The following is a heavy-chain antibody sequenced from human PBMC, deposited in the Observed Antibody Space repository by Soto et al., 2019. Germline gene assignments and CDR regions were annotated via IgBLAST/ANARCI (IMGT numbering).Heavy chain of an antibody. V-gene: IGHV1-69*01. Sequence: QVQLVQSGAEVKKPGSSVKVSCKASGGTFSSYAISWVRQAPGQGLEWMGGIIPIFGTANYAQKFQGRVTLTADEATSTAYMELSSLRSEDTAVYYCARDNTYYYGSADAFDIWGQGTMVTVSS. CDR3: ARDNTYYYGSADAFDI. CDR1: GGTFSSYA. CDR2: IIPIFGTA. J-gene: IGHJ3*02. D-gene: IGHD3-10*01.